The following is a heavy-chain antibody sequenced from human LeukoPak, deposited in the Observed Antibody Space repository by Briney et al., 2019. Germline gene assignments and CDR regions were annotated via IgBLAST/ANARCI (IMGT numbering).Heavy chain of an antibody. CDR1: GFTFINYA. CDR2: ISYDGSNK. J-gene: IGHJ6*03. D-gene: IGHD5-12*01. Sequence: GRSLRLSCAASGFTFINYAMHWVRQAPGKGLEWVAVISYDGSNKFYADSVKGRFTISRDNSKNTLHLQMNSLRAEDTAVYYCARSLATSYFYMDVWGKGTTVTVSS. V-gene: IGHV3-30*04. CDR3: ARSLATSYFYMDV.